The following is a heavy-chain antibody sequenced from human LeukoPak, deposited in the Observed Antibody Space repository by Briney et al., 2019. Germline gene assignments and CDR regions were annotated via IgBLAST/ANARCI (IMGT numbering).Heavy chain of an antibody. CDR2: INHSGST. CDR3: ARLSGYSTPPSDP. V-gene: IGHV4-34*01. Sequence: SQTLSLTCAVYGGSFSGYYWSWIRQPPGKGLEWIGEINHSGSTNYNPSLKSRVTISVDTSKNQFSLKLSSVTAADTAVYYCARLSGYSTPPSDPWGQGTLVTVSS. D-gene: IGHD3-3*01. CDR1: GGSFSGYY. J-gene: IGHJ5*02.